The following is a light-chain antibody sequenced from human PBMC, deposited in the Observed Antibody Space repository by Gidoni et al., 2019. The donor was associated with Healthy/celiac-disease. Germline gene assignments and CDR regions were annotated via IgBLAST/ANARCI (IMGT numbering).Light chain of an antibody. J-gene: IGLJ2*01. V-gene: IGLV3-1*01. Sequence: SYELTQPPSVSVSPGQTASITCSGDKLGDKYACWYQQKPGQSPVLVTYQDSKRPSGSPERFSGSNSGNTATLTIRGTQAMDEADYYCQAWDSSSVVFGGGTKLTVL. CDR1: KLGDKY. CDR3: QAWDSSSVV. CDR2: QDS.